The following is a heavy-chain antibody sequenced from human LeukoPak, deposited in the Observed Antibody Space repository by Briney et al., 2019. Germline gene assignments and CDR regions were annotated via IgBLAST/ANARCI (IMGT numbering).Heavy chain of an antibody. CDR2: ISGSGGGT. CDR1: GFTFSSIA. V-gene: IGHV3-23*01. D-gene: IGHD1-26*01. J-gene: IGHJ4*02. CDR3: AKDLGRYRNNFFDY. Sequence: GGSLGLSCAASGFTFSSIAMSWVRQAPDKRLEWVSTISGSGGGTYYADSVKGRFTISRDDSKNTLYLQMNSLRADDTAVYYCAKDLGRYRNNFFDYWGQGNLVTVSS.